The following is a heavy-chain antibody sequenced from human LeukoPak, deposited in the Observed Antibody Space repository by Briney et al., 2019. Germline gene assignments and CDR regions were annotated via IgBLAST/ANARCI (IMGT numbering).Heavy chain of an antibody. Sequence: GASVKVSCKASGYTFTSYGISWVRQAPGQGLEWMGWISAYNGHTKYAQKLQGRVTMTTDTSTSTAYMELRSLRSDDPGESYSETEAMLEATFHYWGQGTLVTVSS. CDR1: GYTFTSYG. CDR3: ETEAMLEATFHY. V-gene: IGHV1-18*01. CDR2: ISAYNGHT. J-gene: IGHJ4*02. D-gene: IGHD2-8*01.